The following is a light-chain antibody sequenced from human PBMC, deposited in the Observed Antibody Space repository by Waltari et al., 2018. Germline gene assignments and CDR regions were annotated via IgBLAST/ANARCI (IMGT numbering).Light chain of an antibody. Sequence: QSALSQPASVSGSPGQSITISCTGTSRDVGGYNYVSWYQQHPGKAPKLMIYDVSNRPSGVSNRFYGSKSGNTASLTISGLQAEDEADYYCSSYTSSTTLVFGGGTQLTVL. CDR1: SRDVGGYNY. CDR3: SSYTSSTTLV. V-gene: IGLV2-14*03. J-gene: IGLJ2*01. CDR2: DVS.